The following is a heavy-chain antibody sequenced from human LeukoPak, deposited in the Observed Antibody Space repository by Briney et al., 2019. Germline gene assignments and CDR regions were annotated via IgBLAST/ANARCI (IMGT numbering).Heavy chain of an antibody. J-gene: IGHJ4*02. CDR3: ARFFGGVPN. CDR2: IYYTGST. V-gene: IGHV4-59*08. CDR1: GDPVSRSY. Sequence: PSETLSFTCTVSGDPVSRSYWTWIRQPPGKGLEWIGYIYYTGSTKYNPSLKSRVTISLDTSKNQFSLKLSSVTAADTAVYYCARFFGGVPNWGQGTLVTVSS. D-gene: IGHD2-8*02.